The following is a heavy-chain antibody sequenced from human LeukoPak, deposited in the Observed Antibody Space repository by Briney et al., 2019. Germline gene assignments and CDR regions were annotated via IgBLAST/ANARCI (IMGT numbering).Heavy chain of an antibody. CDR3: AKDMYGSSWYYFDY. D-gene: IGHD6-13*01. CDR1: GFMFSSYT. V-gene: IGHV3-33*06. CDR2: IWYDGSIT. J-gene: IGHJ4*02. Sequence: GRSLRLSCAASGFMFSSYTMHWVRQAQGKGLVWVALIWYDGSITYYAESVKGRFTISRDNSVNTMNLQMNSLRDEDTAVYYCAKDMYGSSWYYFDYWGQGTLVTVSS.